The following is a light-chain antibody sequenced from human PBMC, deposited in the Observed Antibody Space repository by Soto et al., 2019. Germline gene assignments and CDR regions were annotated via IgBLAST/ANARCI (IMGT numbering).Light chain of an antibody. CDR3: LHHDSYLWT. Sequence: DIQVTQSPSSLSASVGDRVTITCRASQGIGNDLGWYQQKPGKAPKRLIYAASSLQSWVPSRFSGGISGREFTFTISSPQPEDFSTYYSLHHDSYLWTFGQGTKVEIK. V-gene: IGKV1-17*01. CDR2: AAS. J-gene: IGKJ1*01. CDR1: QGIGND.